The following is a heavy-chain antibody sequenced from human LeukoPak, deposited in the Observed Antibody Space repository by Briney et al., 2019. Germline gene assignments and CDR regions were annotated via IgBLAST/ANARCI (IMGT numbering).Heavy chain of an antibody. Sequence: PGRSLRLPCVASGFTFSSYGMHWVRQAPGKGLEGVAVIWYDGSNKYYADSVKGRFTIFRDNPKNTLYLQMDSLGAGDTAVYYCAKGLYDYVSSLDYWGQGTLVTVSS. CDR2: IWYDGSNK. D-gene: IGHD3-16*01. CDR1: GFTFSSYG. V-gene: IGHV3-33*06. J-gene: IGHJ4*02. CDR3: AKGLYDYVSSLDY.